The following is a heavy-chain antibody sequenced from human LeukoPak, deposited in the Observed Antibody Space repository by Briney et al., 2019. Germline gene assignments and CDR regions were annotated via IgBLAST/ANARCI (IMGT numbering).Heavy chain of an antibody. CDR3: ARSDWFDP. Sequence: PGGSLRLSCAASGFAFSSCAMSWVRLTPGKGLMWVSRIKGDGSSTSYADSVQGRFTISRDNAKNTLYLQMNSLRAEDTAVYYCARSDWFDPWGQGTLVTVSS. J-gene: IGHJ5*02. CDR1: GFAFSSCA. CDR2: IKGDGSST. D-gene: IGHD6-6*01. V-gene: IGHV3-74*01.